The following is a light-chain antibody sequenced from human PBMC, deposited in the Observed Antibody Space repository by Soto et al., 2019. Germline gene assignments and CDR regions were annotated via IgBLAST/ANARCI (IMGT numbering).Light chain of an antibody. Sequence: QSVLTQPPSASGTPGQRVTISCSGSSSNIGSNYVYWYQQLPGTAPKLLIYRNNQRPSGVPDRFSGSKSGTSASLAFSVLRSEDEADYYCAAWDDSRSGPVFGGGTKLTVL. CDR3: AAWDDSRSGPV. CDR1: SSNIGSNY. J-gene: IGLJ3*02. CDR2: RNN. V-gene: IGLV1-47*01.